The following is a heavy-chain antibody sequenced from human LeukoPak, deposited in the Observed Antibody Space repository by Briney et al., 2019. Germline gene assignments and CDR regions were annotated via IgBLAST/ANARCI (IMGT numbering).Heavy chain of an antibody. Sequence: PSETLSLTCTVSGGSISSGGYYWSWIRQHPGTGLEWIGYIYYSGSTYYNPSLKSRVTISVDTSKNQFSLKLSSVTAADTAVYYCARGSPYYYYYGMDVWGQGTTVTVSS. CDR2: IYYSGST. CDR1: GGSISSGGYY. V-gene: IGHV4-31*03. J-gene: IGHJ6*02. CDR3: ARGSPYYYYYGMDV.